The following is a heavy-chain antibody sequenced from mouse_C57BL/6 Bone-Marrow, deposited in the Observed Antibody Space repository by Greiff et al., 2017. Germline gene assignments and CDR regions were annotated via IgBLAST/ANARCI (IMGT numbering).Heavy chain of an antibody. Sequence: QVHVKQSGAELARPGASVKLSCKASGYTFTSYGISWVKQRTGQGLEWIGEIYPRSGNTYYNEKFKGKATLTADKSSSTAYMELRSLTSEDSAVYFCANGNSYYFDYWGQGTTLTVSS. D-gene: IGHD2-1*01. V-gene: IGHV1-81*01. CDR1: GYTFTSYG. CDR3: ANGNSYYFDY. J-gene: IGHJ2*01. CDR2: IYPRSGNT.